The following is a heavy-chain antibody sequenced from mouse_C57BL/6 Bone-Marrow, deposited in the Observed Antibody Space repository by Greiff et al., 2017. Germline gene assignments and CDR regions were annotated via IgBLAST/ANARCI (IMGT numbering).Heavy chain of an antibody. D-gene: IGHD1-1*01. V-gene: IGHV5-15*01. CDR1: GFTFSDYG. J-gene: IGHJ3*01. Sequence: EVQVVESGGGLVQPGGSLKLSCAASGFTFSDYGMAWVRQAPRKGPEWVAFISNLAYSIYYADTVTGRFTISRENAKNTLYLEMSSLRSEDTAMYYCARSYYYGSSPAWCAYWGQGTLVTVSA. CDR2: ISNLAYSI. CDR3: ARSYYYGSSPAWCAY.